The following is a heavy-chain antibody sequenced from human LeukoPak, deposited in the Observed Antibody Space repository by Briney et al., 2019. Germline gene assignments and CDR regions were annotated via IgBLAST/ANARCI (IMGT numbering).Heavy chain of an antibody. CDR2: INPDGGST. D-gene: IGHD6-13*01. J-gene: IGHJ4*02. CDR3: ARAPRNSSTMLDF. Sequence: ASVKVSCKASGYTFTSYWIQWVRQAPGQGLEWMGLINPDGGSTAYAHRFQGRVIMTRDTSTSTAYMDLSSLRSEDTAVYHCARAPRNSSTMLDFWGQGTLVTISS. V-gene: IGHV1-46*01. CDR1: GYTFTSYW.